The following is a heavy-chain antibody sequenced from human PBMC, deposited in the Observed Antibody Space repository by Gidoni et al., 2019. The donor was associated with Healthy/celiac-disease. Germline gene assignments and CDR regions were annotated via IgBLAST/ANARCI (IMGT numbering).Heavy chain of an antibody. CDR1: GFTFSSYA. D-gene: IGHD1-7*01. CDR3: INWNYNIDFDY. CDR2: ISGSGGST. V-gene: IGHV3-23*01. Sequence: EVQLLESGGGLVQPGGSLRRSGAAAGFTFSSYAMGWVRQAPGKGLEWVSAISGSGGSTYYADSVKGRFTISRDNSKNTLYLQMNSLRAEDTAVYYCINWNYNIDFDYWGQGTLVTVSS. J-gene: IGHJ4*02.